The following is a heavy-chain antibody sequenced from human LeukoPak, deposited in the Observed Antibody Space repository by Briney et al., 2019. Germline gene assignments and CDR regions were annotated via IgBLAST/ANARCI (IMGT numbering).Heavy chain of an antibody. CDR1: GFTFTTYW. D-gene: IGHD5-12*01. CDR3: ARYLRPLDY. CDR2: INQDGGEK. Sequence: PGKSLRLSCAASGFTFTTYWMSWVRQAPGKGLEWVANINQDGGEKYYVDSVKGRFTISRDNAKNSLYLQMNSLRAEDTAIYYCARYLRPLDYWGQGTLVTVSS. J-gene: IGHJ4*02. V-gene: IGHV3-7*04.